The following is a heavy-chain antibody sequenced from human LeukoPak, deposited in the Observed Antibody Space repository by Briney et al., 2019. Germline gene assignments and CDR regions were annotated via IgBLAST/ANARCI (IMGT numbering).Heavy chain of an antibody. CDR2: IYSGGTT. CDR3: ARDRGRTGYYYGMDV. V-gene: IGHV3-53*01. Sequence: GGSLRLSCAASGFTVSSNSMSWVRQAPGKGLEWVSIIYSGGTTYYADSVKGRFTISRDNSKNTLYLQMNSLRAEDTAMYYCARDRGRTGYYYGMDVWGQGTTVTVSS. J-gene: IGHJ6*02. D-gene: IGHD3-10*01. CDR1: GFTVSSNS.